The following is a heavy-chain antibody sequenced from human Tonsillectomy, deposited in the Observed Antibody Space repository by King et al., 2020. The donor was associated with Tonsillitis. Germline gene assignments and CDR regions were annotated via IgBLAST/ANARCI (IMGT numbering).Heavy chain of an antibody. J-gene: IGHJ4*02. Sequence: QLVQSGAEVKKPGASVKVSCKASGYTFTSYAMHWLRQPPGQRLEGMGWINAGNVNTKYSQKFQGKFTITRGRSPCTASRELSSLRSEDTAVYYCARAGSSWYYLRVALTPFPDYWGQGTLVTVSS. CDR1: GYTFTSYA. V-gene: IGHV1-3*01. D-gene: IGHD6-13*01. CDR2: INAGNVNT. CDR3: ARAGSSWYYLRVALTPFPDY.